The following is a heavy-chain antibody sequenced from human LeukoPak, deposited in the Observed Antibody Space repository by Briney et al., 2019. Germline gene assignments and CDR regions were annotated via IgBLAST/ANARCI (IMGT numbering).Heavy chain of an antibody. D-gene: IGHD2-15*01. V-gene: IGHV3-30*04. CDR1: GFTFSSYA. CDR3: AKAGGSYYYYYMDV. CDR2: ISYDGSNK. Sequence: GGSLRLSCAASGFTFSSYAVSWVRQAPGKGLEWVAVISYDGSNKYYADSVKGRFTISRDNSKNTLYLQMNSLRAEDTALYYCAKAGGSYYYYYMDVWGKGTTVTVSS. J-gene: IGHJ6*03.